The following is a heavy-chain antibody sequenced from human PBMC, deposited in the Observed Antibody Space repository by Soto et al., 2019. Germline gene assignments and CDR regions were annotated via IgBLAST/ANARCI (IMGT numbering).Heavy chain of an antibody. V-gene: IGHV4-34*01. CDR2: INHSGST. J-gene: IGHJ6*02. Sequence: QVQLQQWGAGLLKPSETLSLTCAVYGGSFSGYCWSWIRQPPGKGLEWIGEINHSGSTNYNPSLKGPVTISVDPSKNQFSLKLSSVTAADTAVYYCAREGYGSGSQLYYYYGMDVWGQGTTVTVSS. D-gene: IGHD3-10*01. CDR3: AREGYGSGSQLYYYYGMDV. CDR1: GGSFSGYC.